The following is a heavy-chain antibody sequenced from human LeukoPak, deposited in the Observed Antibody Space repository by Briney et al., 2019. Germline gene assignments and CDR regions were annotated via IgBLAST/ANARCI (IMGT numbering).Heavy chain of an antibody. CDR3: ARGSDFWSGPWGDV. D-gene: IGHD3-3*01. CDR2: IKQDGSEK. Sequence: GGTLRLSCAASGFTFSSYWMSWVRQAPGKGLEWAANIKQDGSEKYYVDSVKGRFTISRDNAKNSLYLQMNSLRAEDTAVYYCARGSDFWSGPWGDVWGQGTTVTVSS. CDR1: GFTFSSYW. J-gene: IGHJ6*02. V-gene: IGHV3-7*01.